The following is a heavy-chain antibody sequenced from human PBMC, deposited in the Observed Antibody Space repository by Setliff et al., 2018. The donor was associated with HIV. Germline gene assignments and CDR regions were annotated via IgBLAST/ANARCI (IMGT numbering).Heavy chain of an antibody. CDR2: IYYSGRA. Sequence: PSETLSLTCTVSGGSISSYYWSWIRQPAGKGLEWIGSIYYSGRAHYKSSLKSRVTTSVDTSKNQFSLRLSSVTAADTAVYYCASHSGGWNYYLDYWGQGTLVTVSS. CDR3: ASHSGGWNYYLDY. D-gene: IGHD6-19*01. V-gene: IGHV4-59*05. CDR1: GGSISSYY. J-gene: IGHJ4*02.